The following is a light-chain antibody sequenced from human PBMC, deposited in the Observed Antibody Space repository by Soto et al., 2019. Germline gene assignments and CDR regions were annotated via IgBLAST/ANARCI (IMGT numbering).Light chain of an antibody. CDR1: QSVSSSY. Sequence: EIVLTQSPGTLSLSPGERATLSCRASQSVSSSYLAWYQQKPGQSPRLLIYGASSRATGIPDRFSGSGSGIDFTLTISRLEPEDFAVYYCQQYGRSPWTFGQGTKVDIK. J-gene: IGKJ1*01. V-gene: IGKV3-20*01. CDR3: QQYGRSPWT. CDR2: GAS.